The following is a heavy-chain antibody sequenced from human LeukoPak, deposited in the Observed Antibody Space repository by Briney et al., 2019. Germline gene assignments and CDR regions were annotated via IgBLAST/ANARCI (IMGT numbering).Heavy chain of an antibody. Sequence: SVTVSFTSSVFTFTNSAMQWVRQTRGQPLEWIGWIVVGSGNTNYAQKFQERVTITGDMSTSTAYMELSSLRSEDTAVYYCAADRGYGDFYGMDVWGHGTTVTVSS. CDR3: AADRGYGDFYGMDV. CDR1: VFTFTNSA. J-gene: IGHJ6*02. V-gene: IGHV1-58*02. D-gene: IGHD4-17*01. CDR2: IVVGSGNT.